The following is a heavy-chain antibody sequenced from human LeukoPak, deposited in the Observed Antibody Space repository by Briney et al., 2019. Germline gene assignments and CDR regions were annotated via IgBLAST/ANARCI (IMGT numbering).Heavy chain of an antibody. CDR3: AKAVRIQLTKGSSDY. D-gene: IGHD5-18*01. CDR1: GFTFSSYG. V-gene: IGHV3-30*18. J-gene: IGHJ4*02. CDR2: ISYDGSNK. Sequence: GRSLRLSCAASGFTFSSYGMHWVRQAPGKGLEWVAVISYDGSNKYYADSVKGRFTISRDNSKNTLYLQMNSLRAEDTAVYYCAKAVRIQLTKGSSDYWGQGTLVTVSS.